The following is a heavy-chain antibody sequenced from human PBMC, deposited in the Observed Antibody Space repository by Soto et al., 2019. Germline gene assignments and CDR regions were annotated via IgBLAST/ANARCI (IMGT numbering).Heavy chain of an antibody. V-gene: IGHV3-23*01. CDR2: ISGSGGST. D-gene: IGHD4-17*01. Sequence: GGSLRLSCAASGFTFSSYAMSWVRQAPGKGLEGVSAISGSGGSTYYADSVKGRFTISRDNSKNTLYLQMNSLRAEDTAVYYCAKKGTDYGDSYFDYWGQGTLVTVSS. J-gene: IGHJ4*02. CDR3: AKKGTDYGDSYFDY. CDR1: GFTFSSYA.